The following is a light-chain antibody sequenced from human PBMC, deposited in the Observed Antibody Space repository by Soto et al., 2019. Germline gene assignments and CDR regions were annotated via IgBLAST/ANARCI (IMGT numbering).Light chain of an antibody. CDR3: AAWDDSLNGPV. V-gene: IGLV1-44*01. J-gene: IGLJ3*02. CDR2: SNN. Sequence: QSVLTQPPLASGTPGQRVTISCSGSSSNIGSEAVNWYQQLPGTAPKLLIYSNNQRPSGVLDRFSGSKSGTSASLAISGLQSEDEADYYCAAWDDSLNGPVFGGGTKLTVL. CDR1: SSNIGSEA.